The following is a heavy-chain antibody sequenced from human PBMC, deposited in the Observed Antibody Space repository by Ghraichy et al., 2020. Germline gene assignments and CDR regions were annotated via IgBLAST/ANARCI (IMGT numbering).Heavy chain of an antibody. V-gene: IGHV3-7*04. Sequence: GGSLRLSCAASGFTFSSYWMSWVRQAPGKGLEWVANIKQDGSEKYYVDSVKGRFTISRDNAKNSLYLQMNSLRAEDTAVYYCARDKYDYYGSGSYPDYWGQGTLVTVSS. D-gene: IGHD3-10*01. CDR2: IKQDGSEK. CDR1: GFTFSSYW. CDR3: ARDKYDYYGSGSYPDY. J-gene: IGHJ4*02.